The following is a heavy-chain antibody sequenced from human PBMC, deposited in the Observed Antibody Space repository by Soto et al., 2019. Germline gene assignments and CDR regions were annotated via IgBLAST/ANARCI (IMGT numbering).Heavy chain of an antibody. CDR1: GFTFSSYA. CDR3: ARGGAAAGTADWFDP. J-gene: IGHJ5*02. V-gene: IGHV3-30-3*01. D-gene: IGHD6-13*01. CDR2: ISYDGSNK. Sequence: QVQLVESGGGVVQPGRSLRLSCAASGFTFSSYAMHWVRQAPGKGLEWVAVISYDGSNKYYADSVKGRFTISRDNSKNTLDRQMNSLRAEDTAVYYGARGGAAAGTADWFDPWGQGTLVTVSS.